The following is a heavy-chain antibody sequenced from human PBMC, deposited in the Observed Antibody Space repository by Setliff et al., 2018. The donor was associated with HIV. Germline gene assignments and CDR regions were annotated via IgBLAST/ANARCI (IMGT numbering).Heavy chain of an antibody. D-gene: IGHD6-19*01. CDR3: EVAGQ. CDR1: GGSIRSYY. Sequence: SETLSLTCTVSGGSIRSYYWSWIRQPPGKGLEWIGYIYYSGSTNYNPSLNSRVLISVDTSKNQFSLKLRSVTAADTAVYYCEVAGQWGQGTLVTSPQ. J-gene: IGHJ4*02. CDR2: IYYSGST. V-gene: IGHV4-59*08.